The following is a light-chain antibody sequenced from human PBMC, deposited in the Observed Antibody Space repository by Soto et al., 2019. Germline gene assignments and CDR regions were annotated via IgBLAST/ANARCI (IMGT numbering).Light chain of an antibody. Sequence: VLTQSPATLSLSPGERATLSCRASQSIHTSLAWYQQKSGKPPRLVIYDSTLRANGVPDRFGGSGSGTDFTLTISGLEPEDFAVYYCQQRSVWPITFGQGTRLEIK. V-gene: IGKV3-11*01. CDR3: QQRSVWPIT. J-gene: IGKJ5*01. CDR2: DST. CDR1: QSIHTS.